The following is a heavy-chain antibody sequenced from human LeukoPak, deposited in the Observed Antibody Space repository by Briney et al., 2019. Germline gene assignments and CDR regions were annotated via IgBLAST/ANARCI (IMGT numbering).Heavy chain of an antibody. V-gene: IGHV3-21*01. CDR3: ARDIGPLYGDYFRFDP. CDR1: GFTFSSYW. J-gene: IGHJ5*02. CDR2: ISSSSSYI. Sequence: SGGSLRLSCAASGFTFSSYWMSWVRQAPGKGLEWVSSISSSSSYIYYADSVKGRFTISRDNAKNSLYLQMNSLRAEDTAVYYCARDIGPLYGDYFRFDPWGQGTLVTVSS. D-gene: IGHD4-17*01.